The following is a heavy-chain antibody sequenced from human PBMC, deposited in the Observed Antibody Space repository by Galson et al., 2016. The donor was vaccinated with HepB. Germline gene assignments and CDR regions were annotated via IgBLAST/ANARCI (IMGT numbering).Heavy chain of an antibody. CDR3: ATPITGYSSSWYGSFDY. CDR1: GFTVSSNY. D-gene: IGHD6-13*01. J-gene: IGHJ4*02. CDR2: IYSGGST. V-gene: IGHV3-53*01. Sequence: SLRLSCAASGFTVSSNYMSWARQAPGKGLEWVSVIYSGGSTYYADSVKGRFTISRDNSKNTLYLQMNSLRAEDTAVYYCATPITGYSSSWYGSFDYWGQGTLVTVSS.